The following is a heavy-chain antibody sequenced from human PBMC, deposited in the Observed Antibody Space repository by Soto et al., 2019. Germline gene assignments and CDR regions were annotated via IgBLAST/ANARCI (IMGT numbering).Heavy chain of an antibody. CDR2: IYYSGST. D-gene: IGHD3-10*01. V-gene: IGHV4-31*03. CDR1: GGSISSGGYY. CDR3: ATDSGSYYTNDAFDI. Sequence: SETLSLTCTVSGGSISSGGYYWSWIRQHPGKGLEWIGYIYYSGSTYYNPSLKSRVTISVDTSKNQFSVKLSSVTAADTAVYYCATDSGSYYTNDAFDIWGQGTMVTVSS. J-gene: IGHJ3*02.